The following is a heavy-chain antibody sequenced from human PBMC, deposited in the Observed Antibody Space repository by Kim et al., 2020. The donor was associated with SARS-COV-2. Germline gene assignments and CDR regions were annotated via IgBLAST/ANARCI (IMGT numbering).Heavy chain of an antibody. CDR3: ARHRDYGYDSSYYPDY. CDR2: ISSRGGI. CDR1: GDSVSSRRYY. Sequence: SETLSLTCTVSGDSVSSRRYYWGWIRQPPGKGLEWIGGISSRGGINDNPSLRSRVTISADTSKNQISLRLNSVTAADTAVYFCARHRDYGYDSSYYPDY. V-gene: IGHV4-39*01. J-gene: IGHJ4*01. D-gene: IGHD6-13*01.